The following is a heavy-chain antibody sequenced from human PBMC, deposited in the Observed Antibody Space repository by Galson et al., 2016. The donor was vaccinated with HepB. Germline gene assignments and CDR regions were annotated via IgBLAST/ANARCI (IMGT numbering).Heavy chain of an antibody. Sequence: SLRLSCAASGFTFTSYAMHWVRQAPGKGLEWVAVMWTDGSKKYYADSVRGRFTISRDNSNNTVFLHMDSLRVEDTAVYYCAREMPIREYYYYGMDVWGQGTTVTVSS. CDR1: GFTFTSYA. CDR3: AREMPIREYYYYGMDV. J-gene: IGHJ6*02. CDR2: MWTDGSKK. V-gene: IGHV3-33*01. D-gene: IGHD3-16*01.